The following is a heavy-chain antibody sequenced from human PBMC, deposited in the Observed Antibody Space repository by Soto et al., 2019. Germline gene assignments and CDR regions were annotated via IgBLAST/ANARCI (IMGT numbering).Heavy chain of an antibody. D-gene: IGHD6-19*01. V-gene: IGHV4-34*01. CDR3: ARCIAVARPYYYYMDV. Sequence: QVQLQQWGAGLLKPSETLSLTCAVYGGSFSGYYWSWIRQPPGKGLEWIGEINHSGSTNYNPSLKSRVTISVDTSKNQFSLKLSSVTAADTAVYYCARCIAVARPYYYYMDVWGKGTTVTVSS. J-gene: IGHJ6*03. CDR1: GGSFSGYY. CDR2: INHSGST.